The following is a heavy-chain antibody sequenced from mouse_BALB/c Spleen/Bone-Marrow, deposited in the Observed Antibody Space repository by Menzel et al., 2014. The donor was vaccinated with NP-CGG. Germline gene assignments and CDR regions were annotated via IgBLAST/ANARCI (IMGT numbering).Heavy chain of an antibody. D-gene: IGHD2-2*01. CDR3: AKSYGYGGWYFDV. CDR1: GYTFTSYY. CDR2: IYPGDGST. V-gene: IGHV1S56*01. J-gene: IGHJ1*01. Sequence: QVQLQQPGPELVKPGASLKMSCKASGYTFTSYYIHWVKQRPGQGLEWIGWIYPGDGSTKYNEKFEGKTTLTADKSSSTAYMLLSSLTSEDSAIYFCAKSYGYGGWYFDVWGAGTTVTVSS.